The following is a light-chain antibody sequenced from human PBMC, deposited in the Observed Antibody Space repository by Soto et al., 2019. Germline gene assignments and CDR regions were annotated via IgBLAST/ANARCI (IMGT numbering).Light chain of an antibody. J-gene: IGKJ3*01. V-gene: IGKV1-5*03. CDR2: KAS. CDR3: QQYNSYPFT. Sequence: DIQMTQSPSTLSASVGARVTITCRASQSISSWLAWYQTKPGKAPKLLIYKASSLESGVPSRFSGSGSGTEFTLTISSLQPDDFAPYYCQQYNSYPFTFGPGTKVDIK. CDR1: QSISSW.